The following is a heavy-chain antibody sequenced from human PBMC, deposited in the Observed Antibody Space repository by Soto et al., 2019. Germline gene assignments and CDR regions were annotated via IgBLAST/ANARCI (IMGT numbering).Heavy chain of an antibody. CDR1: GYTFTGYY. D-gene: IGHD3-22*01. V-gene: IGHV1-2*02. CDR2: INPNSGGT. J-gene: IGHJ5*02. CDR3: ARDYPPDYYDSSGYYFGGWFDL. Sequence: ASVKVSCKASGYTFTGYYMHWVRQAPGQGLEWMGWINPNSGGTNYAQKFQGRVTMTRDTSISTAYMELSRLRFDDTAVYYCARDYPPDYYDSSGYYFGGWFDLWGQGTLVTVS.